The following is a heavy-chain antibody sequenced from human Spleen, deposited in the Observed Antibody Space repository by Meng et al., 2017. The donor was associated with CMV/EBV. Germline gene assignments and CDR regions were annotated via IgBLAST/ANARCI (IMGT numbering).Heavy chain of an antibody. CDR1: GGSISNSDYY. V-gene: IGHV4-39*07. Sequence: SETLSLTCTVSGGSISNSDYYWGWIRQPPGKGLEWIGTIYYSGTPYYNPSLKTRVTISVDTSKNQFSLKLNSLTAADTAVYYCARVTIFGVVFTSWGQGTLVTVSS. D-gene: IGHD3-3*01. CDR2: IYYSGTP. J-gene: IGHJ5*02. CDR3: ARVTIFGVVFTS.